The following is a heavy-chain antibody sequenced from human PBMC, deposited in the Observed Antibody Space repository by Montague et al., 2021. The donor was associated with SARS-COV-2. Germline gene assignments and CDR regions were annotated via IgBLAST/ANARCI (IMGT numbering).Heavy chain of an antibody. Sequence: SLRLSCAASKFSFSSYALHWVRQAPGKGLEWVAVISYVESNQYYADSVKGRFTISRDNSKNTLYLQMSSLRAEDTAVYYCARPSYYDILTGNGGLEYWGQGTLVAVSS. CDR3: ARPSYYDILTGNGGLEY. J-gene: IGHJ4*02. D-gene: IGHD3-9*01. CDR2: ISYVESNQ. CDR1: KFSFSSYA. V-gene: IGHV3-30*04.